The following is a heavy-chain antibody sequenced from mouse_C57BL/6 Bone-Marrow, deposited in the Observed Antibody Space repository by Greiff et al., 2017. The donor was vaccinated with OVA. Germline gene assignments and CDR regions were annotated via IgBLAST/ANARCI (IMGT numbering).Heavy chain of an antibody. CDR2: IYPRSGNT. D-gene: IGHD1-1*01. Sequence: QVQLQQSGAELARPGASVKLSCKASGYTFTSYGISWVKQRTGQGLEWIGEIYPRSGNTYYNEKFKGKATLTADKSSSTAYMELRSLTSEDSAVYFGARRLTTVVATRAMDYWGQGTSVTVSS. J-gene: IGHJ4*01. CDR3: ARRLTTVVATRAMDY. CDR1: GYTFTSYG. V-gene: IGHV1-81*01.